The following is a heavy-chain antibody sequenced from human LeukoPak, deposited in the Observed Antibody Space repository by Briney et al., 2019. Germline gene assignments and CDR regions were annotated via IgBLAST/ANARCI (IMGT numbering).Heavy chain of an antibody. CDR1: GGSFSGYY. CDR3: ASGTNYYDSSGYYV. J-gene: IGHJ3*01. Sequence: KPSETLSLTRAVYGGSFSGYYWSWIRQPPGKGLEWIGEINHSGSTNYNPSLKSRVTISVDTSKNQFSLKLSSVTAADTAVYYCASGTNYYDSSGYYVWGQGTMVSVSS. V-gene: IGHV4-34*01. CDR2: INHSGST. D-gene: IGHD3-22*01.